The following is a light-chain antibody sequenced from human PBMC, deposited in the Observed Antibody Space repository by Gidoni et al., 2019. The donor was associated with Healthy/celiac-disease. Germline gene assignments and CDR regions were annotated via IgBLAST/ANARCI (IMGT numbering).Light chain of an antibody. V-gene: IGKV3-11*01. CDR2: DAS. CDR1: QSVSSY. CDR3: QQRSNWTPT. Sequence: EIFLTQSPATLSLSPGASATLSCRASQSVSSYLAWYQQKPGQAPRLLIYDASNRATGIPARFSGSGSGTDFTLTIRSLEPEEFAVYYCQQRSNWTPTFGPGTKVEIK. J-gene: IGKJ3*01.